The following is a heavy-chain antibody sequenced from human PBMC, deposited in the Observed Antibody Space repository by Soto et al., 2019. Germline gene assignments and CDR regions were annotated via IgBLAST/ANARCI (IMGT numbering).Heavy chain of an antibody. J-gene: IGHJ4*02. CDR3: ARQLRYFDWLSGYYYFDY. Sequence: SETLSLTCTVSGGSISSSSYYWGWIRQPPGKGLEWIGSIYYSGSTYYNPSLKSRVTISVDTSKNQFSLKLSSVTAADTAVYYCARQLRYFDWLSGYYYFDYWGQGTLVTVS. CDR2: IYYSGST. V-gene: IGHV4-39*01. D-gene: IGHD3-9*01. CDR1: GGSISSSSYY.